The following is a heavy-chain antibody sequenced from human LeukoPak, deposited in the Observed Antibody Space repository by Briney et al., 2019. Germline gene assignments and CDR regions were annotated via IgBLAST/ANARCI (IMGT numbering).Heavy chain of an antibody. CDR1: GFAFSSYS. J-gene: IGHJ6*03. V-gene: IGHV3-48*01. CDR2: ISSSSSTI. Sequence: PGGSLRLSCAASGFAFSSYSMNWVRQAPGKGLEWISYISSSSSTIYYAESVKGRFTISRDNAKNSLYLQMNSLRAEDTAVYYCARRLPWFGESYYYYYMDVWGKGTTVTVSS. D-gene: IGHD3-10*01. CDR3: ARRLPWFGESYYYYYMDV.